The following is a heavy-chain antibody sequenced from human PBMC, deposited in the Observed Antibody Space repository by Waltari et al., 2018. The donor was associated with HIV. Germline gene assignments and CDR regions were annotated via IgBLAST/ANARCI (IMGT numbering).Heavy chain of an antibody. CDR1: GYTFTRYG. CDR3: AREGGDNYGDY. J-gene: IGHJ4*02. CDR2: ISANNGDP. Sequence: QVQLVQSGAEVKKPGASVKVSCKASGYTFTRYGISWVRQDTGQGPEWMGWISANNGDPHYPQRLQGRVTMTTDTSTSSAYMELRSLRSDDTAVYYCAREGGDNYGDYWGQGTLVTVSS. V-gene: IGHV1-18*01. D-gene: IGHD2-21*01.